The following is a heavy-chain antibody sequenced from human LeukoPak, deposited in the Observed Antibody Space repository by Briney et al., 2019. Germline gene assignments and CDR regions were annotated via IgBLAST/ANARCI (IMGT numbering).Heavy chain of an antibody. D-gene: IGHD1-14*01. CDR3: ASDAVPYNMPPYYYMDV. Sequence: PGRSLRLSCASSGFTFSSYAMHGVRQAPGKGLEGVAIISFDGSNKYYVGSVKGRFTNSRDNAKNTVYLQMSSLRVEDTAVYYCASDAVPYNMPPYYYMDVWGKGTTVTVSS. CDR1: GFTFSSYA. CDR2: ISFDGSNK. V-gene: IGHV3-30*04. J-gene: IGHJ6*03.